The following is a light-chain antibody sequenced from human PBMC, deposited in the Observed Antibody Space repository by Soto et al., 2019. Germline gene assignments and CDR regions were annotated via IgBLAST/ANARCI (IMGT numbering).Light chain of an antibody. V-gene: IGKV3-15*01. CDR1: QSVSSN. Sequence: EIVMTQSPATLSVSPGERATLSCRASQSVSSNLAWYQQKPGQAPGLLIYGASTRATGIPARISGSGSGTEFTLTISSLQSEDFAVYYCQQYNDWPLSFGGGTKVDIK. CDR3: QQYNDWPLS. J-gene: IGKJ4*01. CDR2: GAS.